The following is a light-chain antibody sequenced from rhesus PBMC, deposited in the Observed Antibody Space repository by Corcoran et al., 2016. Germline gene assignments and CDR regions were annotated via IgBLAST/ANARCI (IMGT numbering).Light chain of an antibody. CDR2: ASS. Sequence: DIQMTQSPSSLSASVGDRVTITCRASENVNNYLHWYQQKPGKAPKLLIYASSTLQSGVPSRFSGSGSGTDYTFTISSLQPEDVATYSCQQYSSRPLTFGGGTKVELK. J-gene: IGKJ4*01. V-gene: IGKV1-74*01. CDR1: ENVNNY. CDR3: QQYSSRPLT.